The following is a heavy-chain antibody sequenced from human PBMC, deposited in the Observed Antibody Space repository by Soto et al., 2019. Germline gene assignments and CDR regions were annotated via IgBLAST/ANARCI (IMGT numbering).Heavy chain of an antibody. CDR3: ARFPYYYDSSGYYFDP. Sequence: PGESLKISCKGSGYSFTSYWISWVRQMPGKGLEWMGRIDPSDSYTNYSPSFQGHVTISADKSISTAYLQWSSLKASDTAMYYCARFPYYYDSSGYYFDPWGQGTLVTVSS. CDR1: GYSFTSYW. D-gene: IGHD3-22*01. CDR2: IDPSDSYT. J-gene: IGHJ5*02. V-gene: IGHV5-10-1*01.